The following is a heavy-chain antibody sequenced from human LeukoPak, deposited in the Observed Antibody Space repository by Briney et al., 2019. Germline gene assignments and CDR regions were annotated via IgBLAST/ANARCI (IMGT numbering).Heavy chain of an antibody. CDR2: INPDGSTT. CDR3: VRVLSGSWDWFDP. D-gene: IGHD3-22*01. Sequence: PGGSLRLSCAASGFTFSRYWIHWVRQAPEKGLEWVSRINPDGSTTTYADSVKGRFTISRDNAKNTVYLQMNSLRAEDTALYHCVRVLSGSWDWFDPWGQGTLVTVSS. V-gene: IGHV3-74*01. CDR1: GFTFSRYW. J-gene: IGHJ5*02.